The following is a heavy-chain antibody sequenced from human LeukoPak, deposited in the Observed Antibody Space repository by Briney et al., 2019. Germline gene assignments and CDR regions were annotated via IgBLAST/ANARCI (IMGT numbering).Heavy chain of an antibody. CDR1: GDSFTTYW. J-gene: IGHJ4*02. V-gene: IGHV5-51*01. D-gene: IGHD4-17*01. CDR2: IYPGDSDT. Sequence: GESLKISCKGSGDSFTTYWMGWVRQMPGKGLEWMGIIYPGDSDTRYSPSFQGQVTISADKSISTAYLQWSSLKATDTAMYYCARPAGYGDYSFAPDYWGQGTLVTVSS. CDR3: ARPAGYGDYSFAPDY.